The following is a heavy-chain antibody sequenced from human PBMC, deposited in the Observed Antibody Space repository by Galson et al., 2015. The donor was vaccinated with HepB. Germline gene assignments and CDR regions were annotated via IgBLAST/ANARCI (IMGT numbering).Heavy chain of an antibody. CDR3: AKTDRSSSYSLFDK. V-gene: IGHV5-51*01. J-gene: IGHJ4*02. CDR2: IYPGDSDT. CDR1: GYTFSSLW. D-gene: IGHD6-6*01. Sequence: QSGAEVKKSGESLKISCKGSGYTFSSLWIGWVRQKPGKGLELMGTIYPGDSDTRYSPSFQGQVTISVDRSISTAYLPWTSLQASDTAMYYCAKTDRSSSYSLFDKWGQGTLVTVSS.